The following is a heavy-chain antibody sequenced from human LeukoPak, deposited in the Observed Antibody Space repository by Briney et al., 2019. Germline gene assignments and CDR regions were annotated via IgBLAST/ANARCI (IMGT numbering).Heavy chain of an antibody. J-gene: IGHJ5*02. CDR1: GGSISSYY. V-gene: IGHV4-59*01. D-gene: IGHD2-15*01. Sequence: SETLSLACTVSGGSISSYYWSWIRQPPGKGLEWIGYIYYSGSTNYNPSLKSRVTISVDTSKNQFSLKLSSVTAADTAVYYCARVAHSRLYNWFDPWGQGTLVTVSS. CDR2: IYYSGST. CDR3: ARVAHSRLYNWFDP.